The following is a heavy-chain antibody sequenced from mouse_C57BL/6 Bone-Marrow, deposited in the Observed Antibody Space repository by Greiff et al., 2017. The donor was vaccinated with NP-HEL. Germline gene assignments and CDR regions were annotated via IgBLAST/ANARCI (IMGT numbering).Heavy chain of an antibody. CDR1: GFTFSSYG. Sequence: DVMLVESGGDLVKPGGSLKLSCAASGFTFSSYGMSWVRQTPDKRLEWVATISSGGSYTYYPDSVKGRFTISRDNAKNTLYLQMSSLKSEDTAMYYCARHSRGSGAYWGQGTLVTVSA. V-gene: IGHV5-6*02. D-gene: IGHD1-1*01. CDR3: ARHSRGSGAY. CDR2: ISSGGSYT. J-gene: IGHJ3*01.